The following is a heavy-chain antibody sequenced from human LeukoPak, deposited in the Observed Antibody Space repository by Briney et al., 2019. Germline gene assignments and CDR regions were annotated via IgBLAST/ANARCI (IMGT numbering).Heavy chain of an antibody. Sequence: SETLSLTRTVSGGSISSGGYYWSWIRQHPGKGLEWIGYIYYSGSTYYNPSLKSRVTISVDTSKSQFSLKLSSVTAADTAVYYCARDGAATPGSNYYFDYWGQGTLVTVSS. V-gene: IGHV4-31*03. D-gene: IGHD2-2*02. CDR2: IYYSGST. CDR3: ARDGAATPGSNYYFDY. CDR1: GGSISSGGYY. J-gene: IGHJ4*02.